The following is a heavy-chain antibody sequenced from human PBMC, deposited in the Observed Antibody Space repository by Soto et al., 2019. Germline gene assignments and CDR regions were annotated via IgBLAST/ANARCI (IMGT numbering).Heavy chain of an antibody. CDR3: AKFRGSDVYYYGMDV. CDR2: ISGSGGST. CDR1: GFTFRSYA. D-gene: IGHD3-16*01. J-gene: IGHJ6*02. V-gene: IGHV3-23*01. Sequence: GALRVPCSASGFTFRSYAMSWVRQAPGKGLEWVSAISGSGGSTYYADSVKGRFTISRDNSKNTLYLQMNSLRAEDTDVYYCAKFRGSDVYYYGMDVWGQGNTVTV.